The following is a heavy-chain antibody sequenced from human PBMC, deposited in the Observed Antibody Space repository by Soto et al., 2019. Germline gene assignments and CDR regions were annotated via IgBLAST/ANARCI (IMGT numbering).Heavy chain of an antibody. V-gene: IGHV3-7*01. Sequence: EVQLVESGGGLVQPGGSLRLPCAASGFTFSTYWMTWVRQPPGKGLEWVASINQDGSEGYYVDSVRGRFTISRDNAKNSLYLQMNSLRAEDTAVYYCVCGGTFFVYWGQGTLVTVSP. CDR1: GFTFSTYW. J-gene: IGHJ4*02. CDR2: INQDGSEG. CDR3: VCGGTFFVY. D-gene: IGHD3-16*01.